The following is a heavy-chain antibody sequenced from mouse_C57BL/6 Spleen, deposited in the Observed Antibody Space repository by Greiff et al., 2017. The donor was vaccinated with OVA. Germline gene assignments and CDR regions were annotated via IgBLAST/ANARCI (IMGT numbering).Heavy chain of an antibody. V-gene: IGHV1-50*01. D-gene: IGHD1-1*01. CDR1: GYTFTSYW. CDR3: ARRNGSSYWYFDV. CDR2: IDPSDSYT. Sequence: VQLQQPGAELVKPGASVKLSCKASGYTFTSYWMQWVKQRPGQGLEWIGEIDPSDSYTNYNQKFKGKATLTVDTSSSTAYMQLSSLTSEDSAVYYCARRNGSSYWYFDVWGTGTTVTVSS. J-gene: IGHJ1*03.